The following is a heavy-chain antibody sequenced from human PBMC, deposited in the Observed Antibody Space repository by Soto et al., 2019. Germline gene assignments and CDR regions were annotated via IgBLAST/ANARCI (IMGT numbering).Heavy chain of an antibody. D-gene: IGHD3-22*01. J-gene: IGHJ6*01. Sequence: AETLSLTCTVSGGSVSSGNYYWNWIHHPPGKGLELVEYIYSSGSTKYTPSLKSRVTISVDTTRTQFSLNISSVTVAEVIVFYYAKGYDSSGYEYYALDAWGQGSMVTV. CDR1: GGSVSSGNYY. CDR2: IYSSGST. CDR3: AKGYDSSGYEYYALDA. V-gene: IGHV4-61*01.